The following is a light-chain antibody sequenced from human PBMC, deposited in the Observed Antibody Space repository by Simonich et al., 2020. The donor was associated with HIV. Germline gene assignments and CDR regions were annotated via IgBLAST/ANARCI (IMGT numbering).Light chain of an antibody. CDR1: QSVLYSSNNKNY. CDR3: QQYYDTPYT. Sequence: DIVRTQSPDSLAVSLGGRATIKCKSHQSVLYSSNNKNYLAWYQQKPGQPPKLLIYWASTRESGVPDRFSGSGSGPDFTLTISSLQAEDVAVYYCQQYYDTPYTFGQGTKLEIK. CDR2: WAS. V-gene: IGKV4-1*01. J-gene: IGKJ2*01.